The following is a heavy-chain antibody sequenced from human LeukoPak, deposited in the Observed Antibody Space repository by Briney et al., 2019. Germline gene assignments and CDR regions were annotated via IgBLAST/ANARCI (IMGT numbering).Heavy chain of an antibody. CDR1: GFTFSSYS. CDR2: ISSSSSTI. Sequence: GGSLRLSCAASGFTFSSYSMNWVRQAPGKGLEWVSYISSSSSTIYYADSVKGRFTISRDNAKNSLYLQMNSLRAEDTAVYYCARDSYYYDSRSTLDAFDIWGQGTMVTVSS. J-gene: IGHJ3*02. V-gene: IGHV3-48*01. CDR3: ARDSYYYDSRSTLDAFDI. D-gene: IGHD3-22*01.